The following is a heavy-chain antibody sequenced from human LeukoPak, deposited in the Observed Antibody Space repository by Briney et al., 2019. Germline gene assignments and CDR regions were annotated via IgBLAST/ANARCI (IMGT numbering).Heavy chain of an antibody. V-gene: IGHV3-53*01. Sequence: PGGSLRLSCAASWFTVSSNHMSWVPQGPGKGLEWVSVIYSGGSTYYAHSVKGRFTISRDNSKNTLYLQMNSLRAEDTAVYYCARDYLSQLWSPRETYYFDYWGQGNPVTVSS. D-gene: IGHD5-18*01. CDR2: IYSGGST. CDR3: ARDYLSQLWSPRETYYFDY. CDR1: WFTVSSNH. J-gene: IGHJ4*02.